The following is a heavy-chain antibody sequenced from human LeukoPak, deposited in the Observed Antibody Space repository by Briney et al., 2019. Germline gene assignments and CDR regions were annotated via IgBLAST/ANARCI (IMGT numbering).Heavy chain of an antibody. J-gene: IGHJ3*02. CDR2: ITAGNGNT. D-gene: IGHD5-18*01. CDR3: AKDLARGYSYGYNAFDI. V-gene: IGHV1-18*01. CDR1: GYNFNRYS. Sequence: GASVKVSRKASGYNFNRYSIGWVRQAPRQGGVRLGGITAGNGNTNYAQKVQGRVNTTTDTPTSTAYMALRSLRSDDTAVYFCAKDLARGYSYGYNAFDIWGQGTMVTVSS.